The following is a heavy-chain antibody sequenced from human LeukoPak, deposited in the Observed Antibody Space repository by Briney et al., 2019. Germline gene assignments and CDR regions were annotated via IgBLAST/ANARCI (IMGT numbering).Heavy chain of an antibody. CDR3: ARAPVTSCRGAYCYPFDY. CDR2: ISGRSNYI. J-gene: IGHJ4*02. CDR1: GFTFSTFS. V-gene: IGHV3-21*04. D-gene: IGHD2-21*01. Sequence: GGSLRLSCAASGFTFSTFSMNWVRQAPGKGLEWVSSISGRSNYIFYADSVKGRFTISRDNAENSLYLLLNSLRVEDAAVYYCARAPVTSCRGAYCYPFDYWGQGTLVTVSS.